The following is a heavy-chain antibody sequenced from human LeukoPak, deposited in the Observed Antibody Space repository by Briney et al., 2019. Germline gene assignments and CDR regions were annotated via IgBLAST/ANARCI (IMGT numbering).Heavy chain of an antibody. CDR2: IKQDGSEK. V-gene: IGHV3-7*01. D-gene: IGHD3-10*01. Sequence: PGGSLRLSCAASGFTFSSYWMSWVRQAPGKGLEWVANIKQDGSEKYYVDSVKGRLTISRDNAKNSLYLQMNSLRAEDTAVYYCAGYGSGRRTPFDYWGQGTLVTVSS. J-gene: IGHJ4*02. CDR3: AGYGSGRRTPFDY. CDR1: GFTFSSYW.